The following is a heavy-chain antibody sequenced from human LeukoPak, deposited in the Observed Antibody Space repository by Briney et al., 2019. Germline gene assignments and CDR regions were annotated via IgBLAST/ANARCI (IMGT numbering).Heavy chain of an antibody. V-gene: IGHV3-11*06. D-gene: IGHD3-10*01. CDR1: GFTFSDSY. CDR3: AKKSPGTYYAPPDY. CDR2: STSSYT. J-gene: IGHJ4*02. Sequence: PGGSLRLSCAASGFTFSDSYMSWIRQAPGKGLEWVSYSTSSYTNYADSVKGRFTISRDNSKNTLYLQMNSLRAEDTAVYYCAKKSPGTYYAPPDYWGQGTLVTVSS.